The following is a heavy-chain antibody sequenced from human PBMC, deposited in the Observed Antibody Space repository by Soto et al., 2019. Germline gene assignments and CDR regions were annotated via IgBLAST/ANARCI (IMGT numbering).Heavy chain of an antibody. CDR1: GYTFTRYT. CDR3: ARGIATGQLDP. CDR2: INPDNGNT. V-gene: IGHV1-3*01. D-gene: IGHD2-15*01. Sequence: ASVKVSCKASGYTFTRYTMNWVRQAPGQRLEWMGWINPDNGNTKSSQKFQDRVIITRDTSASTAYMDLSSLRSEDTAVYYCARGIATGQLDPWGQGTLVTISS. J-gene: IGHJ5*02.